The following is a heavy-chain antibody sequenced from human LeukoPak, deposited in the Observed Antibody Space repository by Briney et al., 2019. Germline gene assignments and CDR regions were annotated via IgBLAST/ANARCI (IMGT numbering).Heavy chain of an antibody. J-gene: IGHJ4*02. V-gene: IGHV3-21*01. D-gene: IGHD2-2*01. CDR2: ISSSSSYI. CDR3: ARDLRSTDDSY. CDR1: GFTSSSYS. Sequence: GGSLRLSCAASGFTSSSYSMNWVRQAPGKGLEWVSSISSSSSYIYYADSVKGRFTISRDNAKNSLYLQMNSLRAEDTAVYYCARDLRSTDDSYWGQGTLVTVSS.